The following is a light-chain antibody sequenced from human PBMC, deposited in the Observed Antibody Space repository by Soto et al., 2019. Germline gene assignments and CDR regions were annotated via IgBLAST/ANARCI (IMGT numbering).Light chain of an antibody. CDR1: QSISSY. Sequence: DIQMTQSSSSLSASVGDRVTITCRASQSISSYLNWYQQKPGKAPKLLIYAASSLQSGVPSRFSGSGSGTDFTLTISSLQPEDFATYYCQQSYSTPPALTFGGGTKVEIK. CDR3: QQSYSTPPALT. CDR2: AAS. V-gene: IGKV1-39*01. J-gene: IGKJ4*01.